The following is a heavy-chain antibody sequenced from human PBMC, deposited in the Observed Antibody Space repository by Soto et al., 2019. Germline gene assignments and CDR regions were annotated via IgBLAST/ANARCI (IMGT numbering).Heavy chain of an antibody. J-gene: IGHJ6*02. CDR3: ARDSGAAAGMHYYYGMDV. CDR2: INAGNGNT. D-gene: IGHD6-13*01. CDR1: GYTFTSYA. V-gene: IGHV1-3*01. Sequence: ASVKVSCKASGYTFTSYAMHWVRQAPGQRLEWMGWINAGNGNTKYSQKFQGRVTITRDTSASTAYMELSSLRSEDTAVYYCARDSGAAAGMHYYYGMDVWGQGTLVTVSS.